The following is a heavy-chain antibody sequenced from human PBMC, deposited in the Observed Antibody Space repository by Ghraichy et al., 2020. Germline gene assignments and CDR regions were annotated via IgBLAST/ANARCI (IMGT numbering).Heavy chain of an antibody. CDR3: TTDIAVAGTSLDP. CDR2: IKSKTDGGTT. CDR1: GFTFSNAW. J-gene: IGHJ5*02. D-gene: IGHD6-19*01. Sequence: GGSLRLSCAASGFTFSNAWMSWVRQAPGKGLEWVGRIKSKTDGGTTDYAAPVKGRFTISRDDSKNTLYLQMNSLKTEDTAVYYCTTDIAVAGTSLDPWGQGTLVTVSS. V-gene: IGHV3-15*01.